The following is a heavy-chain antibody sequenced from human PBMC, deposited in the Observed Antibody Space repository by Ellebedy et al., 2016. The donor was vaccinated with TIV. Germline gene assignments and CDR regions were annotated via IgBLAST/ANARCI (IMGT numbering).Heavy chain of an antibody. V-gene: IGHV3-21*01. CDR1: GFTFSSYS. D-gene: IGHD3-3*01. Sequence: GGSLRLXCAASGFTFSSYSMNWVRQAPGKGLEWVSSISSSSSYIYYADSVKGRFTISRDNAKNSLYLQMNSLRAEDTAVYYCARALPYDFWSGYDYWGQGTLVTVSS. CDR2: ISSSSSYI. J-gene: IGHJ4*02. CDR3: ARALPYDFWSGYDY.